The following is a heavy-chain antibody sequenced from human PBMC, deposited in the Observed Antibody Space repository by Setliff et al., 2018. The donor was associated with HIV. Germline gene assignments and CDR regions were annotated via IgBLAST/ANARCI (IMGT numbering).Heavy chain of an antibody. CDR2: VYPGDSGI. CDR1: GYSFTSYW. J-gene: IGHJ5*01. D-gene: IGHD2-15*01. Sequence: PGESLKISCKGSGYSFTSYWIGWVRQMPGKGLEWMGIVYPGDSGIRYSPSFQGQVTVSADRSISTAYLHWIRLSASDTAMYYCARLDCSGGSCFSFDSWGQGTLVTVS. V-gene: IGHV5-51*01. CDR3: ARLDCSGGSCFSFDS.